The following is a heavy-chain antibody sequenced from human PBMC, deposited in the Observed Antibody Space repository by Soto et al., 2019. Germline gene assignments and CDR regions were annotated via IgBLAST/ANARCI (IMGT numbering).Heavy chain of an antibody. CDR2: ISAYNGNT. Sequence: GASVKVSCKASGYTFTSYGISWVRQAPGQGLEWMGWISAYNGNTNYAQKLQGRVTMTTDTSTSTAYMELRSLRSDDTAVYYCARGNGSGSYYNVIMGFINQLYYFDYWGQGTLVTVSS. J-gene: IGHJ4*02. CDR3: ARGNGSGSYYNVIMGFINQLYYFDY. D-gene: IGHD3-10*01. CDR1: GYTFTSYG. V-gene: IGHV1-18*01.